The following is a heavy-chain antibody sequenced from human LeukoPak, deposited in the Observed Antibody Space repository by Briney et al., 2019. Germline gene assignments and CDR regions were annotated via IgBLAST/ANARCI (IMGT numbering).Heavy chain of an antibody. J-gene: IGHJ6*03. CDR2: IITVSGTT. CDR3: ARGDYGSSFGNYFYYMDV. Sequence: SVKVSCKASGGTFSGYAITWVRQAPGQGLEWMGGIITVSGTTYYAQYFQARVTITADESTSPAYMELSSLRSEDTAVYYCARGDYGSSFGNYFYYMDVWGTGTTVTVSS. CDR1: GGTFSGYA. D-gene: IGHD4-17*01. V-gene: IGHV1-69*13.